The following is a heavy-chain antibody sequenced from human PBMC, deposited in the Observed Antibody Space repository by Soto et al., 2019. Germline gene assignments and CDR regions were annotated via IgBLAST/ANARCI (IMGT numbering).Heavy chain of an antibody. D-gene: IGHD3-9*01. CDR2: IYNSGST. V-gene: IGHV4-59*08. CDR1: GASVTTHY. J-gene: IGHJ6*03. Sequence: SETLSLTCTVSGASVTTHYWSWIRQPPGKGLEWIGYIYNSGSTNYNPSLKSRVTISVDTSKNQFSLKLSSVTAADTAVYYCARQGYDILTVYHTPYYYYYFMDVWGKGTTVTVSS. CDR3: ARQGYDILTVYHTPYYYYYFMDV.